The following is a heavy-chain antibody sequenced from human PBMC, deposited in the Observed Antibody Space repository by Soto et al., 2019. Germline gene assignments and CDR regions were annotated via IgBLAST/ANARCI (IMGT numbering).Heavy chain of an antibody. CDR3: AHAPLTSSGALDY. CDR2: IYWDDDK. Sequence: QITLKESGPTLVKPTQTLTLTCTFSGFSLSTTGMGVGWIRQPPGTALEWLALIYWDDDKRYSPSLKRRLHITKDPSKNHVVLTITTMAPVDTATYYCAHAPLTSSGALDYWGQGTLVSVSS. CDR1: GFSLSTTGMG. V-gene: IGHV2-5*02. J-gene: IGHJ4*02. D-gene: IGHD6-25*01.